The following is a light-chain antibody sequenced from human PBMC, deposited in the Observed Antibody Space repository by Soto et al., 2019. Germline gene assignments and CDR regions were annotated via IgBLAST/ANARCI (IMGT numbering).Light chain of an antibody. V-gene: IGLV1-44*01. CDR2: ADD. CDR1: SSNIGGNT. Sequence: QLVLTQPPSASGTPGQRVTISCSGSSSNIGGNTVSWFHHLPGTAPKVLIYADDQRPSGVPDRFSGSKSGTSASLAISRLQSEDEGAYYCAAWDDSLSGHVVFDGGTKVTVL. CDR3: AAWDDSLSGHVV. J-gene: IGLJ2*01.